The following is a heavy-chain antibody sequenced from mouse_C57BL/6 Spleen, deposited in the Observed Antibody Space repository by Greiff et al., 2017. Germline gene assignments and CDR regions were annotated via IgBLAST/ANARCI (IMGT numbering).Heavy chain of an antibody. Sequence: VQLQQSGAELVKPGASVKLSCTASGFNIQDYYMHWVKQRTEQGLEWIGRIDPQDGETKYAPKFQGKATITADTSSNTAYLQLSSLTSEDTAVYYCARWGSTMVTAGGYYCDYWGQGTTLTVSS. D-gene: IGHD2-2*01. CDR3: ARWGSTMVTAGGYYCDY. CDR1: GFNIQDYY. J-gene: IGHJ2*01. CDR2: IDPQDGET. V-gene: IGHV14-2*01.